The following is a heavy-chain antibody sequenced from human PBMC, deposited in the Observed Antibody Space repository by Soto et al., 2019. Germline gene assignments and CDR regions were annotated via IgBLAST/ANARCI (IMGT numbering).Heavy chain of an antibody. Sequence: QVQLQESGPGLVKPSETLSLTCTVSGASISSYYWSWIRQSQGKGLEWVGDIYYSGNTNYNPSHKSRVSMSIDTSKNQFFLKLTSMCAVDTAVYYCARRPASVPTDYYFYGLDVWGQGTTVTVSS. V-gene: IGHV4-59*08. CDR2: IYYSGNT. CDR3: ARRPASVPTDYYFYGLDV. J-gene: IGHJ6*02. D-gene: IGHD4-17*01. CDR1: GASISSYY.